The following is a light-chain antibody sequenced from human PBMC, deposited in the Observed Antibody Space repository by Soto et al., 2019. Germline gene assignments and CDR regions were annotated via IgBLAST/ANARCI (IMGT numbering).Light chain of an antibody. V-gene: IGLV2-23*02. CDR3: CSYAGSTTLGV. CDR2: EVS. J-gene: IGLJ1*01. CDR1: SSDVGSYNL. Sequence: QSALTQPACVSGSPGQSITISCTGTSSDVGSYNLVSWYQQHPGKAPKLMIYEVSKRPSGVSNRFSGSKSGNTASLTISGLQAEDEADYYCCSYAGSTTLGVFGTGTKLTVL.